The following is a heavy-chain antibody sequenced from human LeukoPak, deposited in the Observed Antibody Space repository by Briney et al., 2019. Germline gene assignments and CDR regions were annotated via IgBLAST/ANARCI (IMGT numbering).Heavy chain of an antibody. CDR2: ISGSGVST. D-gene: IGHD3-22*01. Sequence: PGGSLRLSCAASGFTFSSYAMSWVRQAPGKGLEWVSGISGSGVSTYYADSVKGRFTISRDNSKNTLYVQMNSLRAEDTALYYCAKGRYYYDGSGYSLDYWGQGTLVTVSS. J-gene: IGHJ4*02. CDR1: GFTFSSYA. V-gene: IGHV3-23*01. CDR3: AKGRYYYDGSGYSLDY.